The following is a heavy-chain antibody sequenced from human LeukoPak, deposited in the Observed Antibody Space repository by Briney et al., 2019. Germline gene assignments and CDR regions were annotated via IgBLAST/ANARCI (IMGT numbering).Heavy chain of an antibody. J-gene: IGHJ4*02. CDR3: AKSGGSSDY. CDR1: GFMFNSYG. Sequence: PGRSLRLSCSASGFMFNSYGMHWVRQAPGKGLEWVAVIWFDGSNKYYADSVKGRFTISRDNSMNTLYLQMNSLRAEDTAVYYCAKSGGSSDYWGQGTLVTVSS. V-gene: IGHV3-33*06. D-gene: IGHD3-16*01. CDR2: IWFDGSNK.